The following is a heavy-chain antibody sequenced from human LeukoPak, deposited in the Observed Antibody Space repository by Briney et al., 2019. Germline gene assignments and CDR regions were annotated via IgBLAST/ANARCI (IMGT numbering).Heavy chain of an antibody. CDR2: ISAYNGNT. D-gene: IGHD3-3*01. CDR3: ASSYDFWSGYSV. J-gene: IGHJ6*02. V-gene: IGHV1-18*01. CDR1: GYTFTSYD. Sequence: ASVKVSCKASGYTFTSYDINWVRQAPGQGLEWMGWISAYNGNTNYAQKLQGRVTMTTDTSTSTAYMELRSLRSDDTAVYYCASSYDFWSGYSVWGQGTTVTVSS.